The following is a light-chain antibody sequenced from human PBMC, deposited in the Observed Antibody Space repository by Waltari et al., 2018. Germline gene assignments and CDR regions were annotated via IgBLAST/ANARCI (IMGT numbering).Light chain of an antibody. Sequence: EVLLTQSPVTLSVSPGEPAMLSCRASESVNSDLAWYYQKPGQAPRLLMYASSARATGVPVRFTGSGFDTDFTLTISSLQSEDLGIYHCQQYNKWPPTFGGGTKVEIK. CDR2: ASS. CDR1: ESVNSD. V-gene: IGKV3-15*01. CDR3: QQYNKWPPT. J-gene: IGKJ4*01.